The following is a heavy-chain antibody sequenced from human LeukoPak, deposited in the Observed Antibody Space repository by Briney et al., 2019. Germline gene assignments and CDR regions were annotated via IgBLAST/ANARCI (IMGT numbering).Heavy chain of an antibody. V-gene: IGHV3-66*01. CDR2: IYSGGST. CDR3: ASLVRGVIKGNDY. CDR1: GFTVSSNY. D-gene: IGHD3-10*01. Sequence: GGSLRLSCAASGFTVSSNYMSWVRQAPGKGLEWDSVIYSGGSTYYADSVKGRFTISRDNSKNTLYLQMNSLRAEDTAVYYCASLVRGVIKGNDYWGQGTLVTVSS. J-gene: IGHJ4*02.